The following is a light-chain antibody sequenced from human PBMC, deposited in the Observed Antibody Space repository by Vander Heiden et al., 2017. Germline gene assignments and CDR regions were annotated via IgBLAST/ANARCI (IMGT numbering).Light chain of an antibody. CDR2: QDS. CDR3: QAWDSSANDV. V-gene: IGLV3-1*01. Sequence: SYELPQPPSVSLAPGQTASITCSCDTLGYKYACWYQQKPGQSPVLIIYQDSKRPSGITERFSGSNSGNTATLTISGTQAMDEADYYCQAWDSSANDVFGGGTKLTVL. CDR1: TLGYKY. J-gene: IGLJ2*01.